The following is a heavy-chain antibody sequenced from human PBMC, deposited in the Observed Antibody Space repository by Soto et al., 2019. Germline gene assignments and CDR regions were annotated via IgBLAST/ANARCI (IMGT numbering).Heavy chain of an antibody. CDR2: ISAYNGNT. Sequence: ASVKVSCKASGYTFTSYGISWLRQAPGQGLEWMGWISAYNGNTNCAQKLQGRVTMTTDTSTSTAYMELRSLRSDDTAVYYCARLAAAGTNYYYYYMDVWGKGTTVTVSS. D-gene: IGHD6-13*01. V-gene: IGHV1-18*01. J-gene: IGHJ6*03. CDR3: ARLAAAGTNYYYYYMDV. CDR1: GYTFTSYG.